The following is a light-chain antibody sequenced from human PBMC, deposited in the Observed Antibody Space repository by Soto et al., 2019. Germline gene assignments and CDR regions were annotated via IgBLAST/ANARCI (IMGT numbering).Light chain of an antibody. CDR1: SSDVGYYDY. Sequence: QSVLTQPPSASGFPGQSVTISCTGTSSDVGYYDYVSWYKQHPGKAPKLMIYEVSHRPSGVSNRFSGSQSGNTASLTISGLQAEDEADYYCSSYTSSSTFYVFGTGTKVIVL. CDR3: SSYTSSSTFYV. CDR2: EVS. V-gene: IGLV2-14*01. J-gene: IGLJ1*01.